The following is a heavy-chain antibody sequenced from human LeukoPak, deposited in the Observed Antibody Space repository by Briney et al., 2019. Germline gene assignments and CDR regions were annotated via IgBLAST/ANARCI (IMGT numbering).Heavy chain of an antibody. Sequence: SETLSLTCTVSGGSINSNYRTWIRQPPGKGLEWIGHIYNDGGTNFHPTLKSRVARSPDPAKKQVSQTLSSVTAADTAVYYCMGQRYYETSARTFDVWGQRKMVAVSS. D-gene: IGHD3-3*01. CDR2: IYNDGGT. V-gene: IGHV4-59*08. CDR3: MGQRYYETSARTFDV. CDR1: GGSINSNY. J-gene: IGHJ3*01.